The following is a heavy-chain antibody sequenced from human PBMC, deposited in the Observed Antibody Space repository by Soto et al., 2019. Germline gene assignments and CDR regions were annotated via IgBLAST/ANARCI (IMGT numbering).Heavy chain of an antibody. Sequence: SETLSLTCAVSGGSISSSNWWSWVRQPPGKGLEWIGEIYHSGSTNYNPSLKSRVTISVDKSKNQFSLKLSSVTTADTAVYYCARWSVGANWIDPWGQGTLVTVSS. CDR3: ARWSVGANWIDP. V-gene: IGHV4-4*02. J-gene: IGHJ5*02. CDR2: IYHSGST. D-gene: IGHD1-26*01. CDR1: GGSISSSNW.